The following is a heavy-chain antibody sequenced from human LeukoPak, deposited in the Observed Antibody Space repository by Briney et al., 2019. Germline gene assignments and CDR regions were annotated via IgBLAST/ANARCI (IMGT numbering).Heavy chain of an antibody. CDR2: IYHSGST. Sequence: SETLSLTCTVSGGSISSYYWSWIRQPPGKGLEWIGEIYHSGSTNYNPSLKSRVTIAVDKSKNQFSLKLSSVTAADTAVYYCARDKTFSKYSYGYRRTEYYFDYWGQGTLVTVSS. J-gene: IGHJ4*02. D-gene: IGHD5-18*01. V-gene: IGHV4-59*01. CDR3: ARDKTFSKYSYGYRRTEYYFDY. CDR1: GGSISSYY.